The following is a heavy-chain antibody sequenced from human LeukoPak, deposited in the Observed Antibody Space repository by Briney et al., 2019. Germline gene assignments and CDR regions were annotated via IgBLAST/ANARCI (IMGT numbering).Heavy chain of an antibody. J-gene: IGHJ4*02. D-gene: IGHD6-13*01. CDR3: ARDTVAAAGTWALDY. V-gene: IGHV4-34*01. Sequence: SETLSLTCAVYGGSFSGYYWSWIRQPPGKGLEWIGEINHSGSTNYNPSLKSRVTISVDTSKNQFSLKLSSVTAADTAVYYCARDTVAAAGTWALDYWGQGTLVTVSS. CDR2: INHSGST. CDR1: GGSFSGYY.